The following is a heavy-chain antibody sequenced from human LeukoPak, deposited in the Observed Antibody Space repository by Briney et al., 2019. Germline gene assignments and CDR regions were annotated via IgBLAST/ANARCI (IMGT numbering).Heavy chain of an antibody. CDR1: GFTFSSFG. D-gene: IGHD1-26*01. V-gene: IGHV3-33*01. Sequence: GGSLRLSCAASGFTFSSFGVHWVRQAPGKGLDWVAVIWYDASNKYYADSVKGRFTISRDNSKNTLYLQMNSLRDDDTAVYYCVRGVGVSRFNYFDPWGQGTLVTVSS. CDR2: IWYDASNK. CDR3: VRGVGVSRFNYFDP. J-gene: IGHJ5*02.